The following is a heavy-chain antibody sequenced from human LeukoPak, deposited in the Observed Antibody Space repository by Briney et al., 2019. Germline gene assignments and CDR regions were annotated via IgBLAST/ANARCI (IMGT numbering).Heavy chain of an antibody. CDR2: IRRITDGGTT. J-gene: IGHJ3*02. D-gene: IGHD1-14*01. Sequence: GGSLRLSCAASGFTFSNAWMNWVRQAPRKGLEWVGRIRRITDGGTTDYAAPVKGRFTISRDDSKNTLYLQMNSLKTEDAGVYYCATAVSRYTLTWGGFHIWGQGTRVTVSS. CDR1: GFTFSNAW. CDR3: ATAVSRYTLTWGGFHI. V-gene: IGHV3-15*01.